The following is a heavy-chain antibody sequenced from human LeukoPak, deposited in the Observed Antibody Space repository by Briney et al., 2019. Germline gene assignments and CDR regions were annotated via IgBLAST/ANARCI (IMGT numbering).Heavy chain of an antibody. Sequence: GGSLRLSCAASGFTFSSYSMNWVRQAPGKGLEWVSFISSSPSTIYYADSVKGRFTISRDNAKNSLYLQMNTLRAEDTAVYYCVRDGAVVTSGSYPWRYFQYWGQGTLVTVSS. CDR1: GFTFSSYS. D-gene: IGHD3-10*01. CDR2: ISSSPSTI. J-gene: IGHJ1*01. V-gene: IGHV3-48*04. CDR3: VRDGAVVTSGSYPWRYFQY.